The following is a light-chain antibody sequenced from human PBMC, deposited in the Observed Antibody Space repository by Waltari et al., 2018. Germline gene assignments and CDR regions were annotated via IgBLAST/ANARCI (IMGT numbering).Light chain of an antibody. CDR3: QQYFNYPRT. CDR2: EAS. CDR1: QPISNY. Sequence: AFRMTQSPSSLSASTGDRVPITCRASQPISNYLAWFQQRPGKAPELLIYEASTLQRGVPSRFSGSGSGTDFTLTITSLQSDDFATYYCQQYFNYPRTFGQGTRVEIE. J-gene: IGKJ1*01. V-gene: IGKV1-8*01.